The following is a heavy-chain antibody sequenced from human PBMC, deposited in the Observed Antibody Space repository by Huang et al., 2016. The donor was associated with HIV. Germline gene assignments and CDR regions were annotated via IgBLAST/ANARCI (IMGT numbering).Heavy chain of an antibody. Sequence: QVHLVESGGGVVQPGGSLRLSCAASGFKLSGFGMHWGRQAPGKGLEWVGVMSYDGRSQFYTDSVKGRFTISRDNSDNTLSLQMKGLRPDDTAVYYCAKESRWFSDFDHWGQGVLVSVSS. J-gene: IGHJ4*02. V-gene: IGHV3-30*18. CDR1: GFKLSGFG. CDR3: AKESRWFSDFDH. D-gene: IGHD2-15*01. CDR2: MSYDGRSQ.